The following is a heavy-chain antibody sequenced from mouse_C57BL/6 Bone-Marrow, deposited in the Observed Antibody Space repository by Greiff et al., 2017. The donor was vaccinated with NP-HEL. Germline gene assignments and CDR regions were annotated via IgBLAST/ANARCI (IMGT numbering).Heavy chain of an antibody. Sequence: QVQLKQSGAELARPGASVKLSCKASGYTFTSYGISWVKQRTGQGLEWIGEIYPRSGNTYYNEKFKGKATLTADKSSSTAYMELRSLTSEDSAVYFCARRPPFDYWGQGTTLTVSS. CDR2: IYPRSGNT. V-gene: IGHV1-81*01. CDR3: ARRPPFDY. J-gene: IGHJ2*01. CDR1: GYTFTSYG.